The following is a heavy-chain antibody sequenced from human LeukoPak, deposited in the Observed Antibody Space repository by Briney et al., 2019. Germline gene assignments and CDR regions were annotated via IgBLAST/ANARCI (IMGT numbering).Heavy chain of an antibody. CDR2: ISGSGGST. Sequence: PGGSLRLSCAAPGFTFSSYAMSWVRQAPGKGLEWVSAISGSGGSTYYADSVKGRFTISRDNSKNTLYLQMNSLRAEDTAVYYCAKFAGYCTSCYINYWGQGTLVTVSS. J-gene: IGHJ4*02. CDR1: GFTFSSYA. V-gene: IGHV3-23*01. D-gene: IGHD2-2*02. CDR3: AKFAGYCTSCYINY.